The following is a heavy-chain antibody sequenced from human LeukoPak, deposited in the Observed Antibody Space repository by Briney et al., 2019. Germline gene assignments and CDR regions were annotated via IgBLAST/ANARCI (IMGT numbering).Heavy chain of an antibody. CDR1: GFTFSSYA. Sequence: PGGSLRLSCAASGFTFSSYAMHWVRQTPGKGLEWVAAISYAGSNTHYADSVKGRFTISRDNSKNTMFLQMSGLRAEDTALYYCARDERGFFYYMDVWGKGTTVTVPS. D-gene: IGHD2-15*01. CDR2: ISYAGSNT. V-gene: IGHV3-30*04. CDR3: ARDERGFFYYMDV. J-gene: IGHJ6*03.